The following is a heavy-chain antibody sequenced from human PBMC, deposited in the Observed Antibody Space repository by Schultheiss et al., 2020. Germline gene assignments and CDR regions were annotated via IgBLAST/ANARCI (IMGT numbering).Heavy chain of an antibody. D-gene: IGHD4-17*01. V-gene: IGHV4-4*07. Sequence: SETLSLTCTVSGGSISGYYWSWIRQSAGKGLEWIGRIYTSGSTNYNPSLKSRVTMSVNTSKNQFSLKLSSMTAADTAVYYCARGGAGGSVTLDFDYWGQGALVT. J-gene: IGHJ4*02. CDR2: IYTSGST. CDR1: GGSISGYY. CDR3: ARGGAGGSVTLDFDY.